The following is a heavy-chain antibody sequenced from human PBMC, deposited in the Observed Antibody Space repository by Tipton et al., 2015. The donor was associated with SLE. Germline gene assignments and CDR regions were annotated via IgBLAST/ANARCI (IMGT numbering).Heavy chain of an antibody. CDR2: IDYTRGM. CDR3: ANSRVRGVFMADVFDI. CDR1: GGSIRSYY. V-gene: IGHV4-59*08. Sequence: TLSLTCTVSGGSIRSYYWSWIRQPPGKRLEWIGYIDYTRGMKYHPSLESRVTISVDTSKNQFSLNLTSVTAADTAVYYCANSRVRGVFMADVFDIWGRGTRVTVSS. J-gene: IGHJ3*02. D-gene: IGHD3-10*01.